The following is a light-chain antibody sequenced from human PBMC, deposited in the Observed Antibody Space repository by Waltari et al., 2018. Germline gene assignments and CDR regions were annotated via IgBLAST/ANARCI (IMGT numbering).Light chain of an antibody. Sequence: DIVMTQSPDSLAVSLGERATINCKSSQSVLNSFNHKDYLAWYQKKPGQPPKLLIYWASTRESGVPDRFSGSGSGTDFTLTISSLQAEDVAVYYCQQYSTTLWTFGQGTKVEIK. CDR3: QQYSTTLWT. CDR1: QSVLNSFNHKDY. V-gene: IGKV4-1*01. CDR2: WAS. J-gene: IGKJ1*01.